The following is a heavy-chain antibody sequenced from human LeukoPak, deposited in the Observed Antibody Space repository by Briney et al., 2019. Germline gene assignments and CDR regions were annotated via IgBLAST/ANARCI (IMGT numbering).Heavy chain of an antibody. CDR2: IRSKAYGGTT. J-gene: IGHJ4*02. Sequence: PGGSLRLSCTASGFTFGDYAMSWFRQAPGKGLEWVGFIRSKAYGGTTEYAASVKGRFTISRDDSKSIAYLQMNSLKTEDTAVYYCTRALPRIQLWVGRLGYCSGGSCHSAPYWGQGTLVTVSS. CDR3: TRALPRIQLWVGRLGYCSGGSCHSAPY. CDR1: GFTFGDYA. V-gene: IGHV3-49*03. D-gene: IGHD2-15*01.